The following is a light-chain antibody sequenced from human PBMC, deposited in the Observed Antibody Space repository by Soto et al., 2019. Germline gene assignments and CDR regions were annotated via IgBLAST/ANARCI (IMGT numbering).Light chain of an antibody. CDR2: DAF. J-gene: IGKJ3*01. V-gene: IGKV1-33*01. CDR1: QDINNY. CDR3: QQYDNLPSS. Sequence: DIQMTQSPSYLSASVGDRVTITCQASQDINNYLNWYQQKPGKATKLLIYDAFILETGVPSRFSGSGSGTDFTFTISSLQPEDIATYYCQQYDNLPSSCGPGTKVDLK.